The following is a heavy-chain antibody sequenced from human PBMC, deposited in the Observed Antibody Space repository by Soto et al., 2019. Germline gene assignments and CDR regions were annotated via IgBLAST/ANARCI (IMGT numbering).Heavy chain of an antibody. CDR2: VYYRGRS. D-gene: IGHD3-22*01. V-gene: IGHV4-39*07. CDR3: ARGITLTVAVQGGAPDKYYFDS. J-gene: IGHJ4*02. Sequence: XERLSLTCTVSCGSVANSIYYWGWIRQSPGQGLEWIGSVYYRGRSYSKSSVKSRVTLSVDTSKNQFSLKLRSVTAADTDVYCCARGITLTVAVQGGAPDKYYFDSWGQGGLVTVSS. CDR1: CGSVANSIYY.